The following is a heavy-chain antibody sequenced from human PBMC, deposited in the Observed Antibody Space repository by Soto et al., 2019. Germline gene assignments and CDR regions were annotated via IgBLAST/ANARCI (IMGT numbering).Heavy chain of an antibody. D-gene: IGHD6-6*01. CDR1: GRTFSSYA. Sequence: SVKVSCKASGRTFSSYAISWVRQAPGQGLEWMGGIIPIFGTANYAQKLQGRVTITADESTSTAYMELSSLRSEDTAVYYCARHLSEYSISYLDYWGQGTLVTVSS. CDR3: ARHLSEYSISYLDY. J-gene: IGHJ4*02. V-gene: IGHV1-69*13. CDR2: IIPIFGTA.